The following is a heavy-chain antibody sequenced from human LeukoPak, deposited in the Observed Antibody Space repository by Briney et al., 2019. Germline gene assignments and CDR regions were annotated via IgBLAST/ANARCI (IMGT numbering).Heavy chain of an antibody. D-gene: IGHD3-22*01. CDR1: GGTFSSYA. CDR2: IIPIFGTG. CDR3: ARDYRDSSGYDY. Sequence: ASVKVSCKASGGTFSSYAISWVRQAPGQGREWMGGIIPIFGTGNYAQKFQGRVTITTDESTSTAYMELSSLRSEDTAVYYCARDYRDSSGYDYWGQGTLVTVSS. V-gene: IGHV1-69*05. J-gene: IGHJ4*02.